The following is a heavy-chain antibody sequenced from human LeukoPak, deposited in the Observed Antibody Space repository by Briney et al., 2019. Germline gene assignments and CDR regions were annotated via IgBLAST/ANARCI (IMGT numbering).Heavy chain of an antibody. CDR3: ASFPVAGTSIVDY. CDR2: IYYSGST. V-gene: IGHV4-39*01. D-gene: IGHD6-19*01. CDR1: GFTFSSYW. J-gene: IGHJ4*02. Sequence: KPGGSLRLSCAASGFTFSSYWMSWVRQPPGKGLEWIGSIYYSGSTYYNPSLKSRVTISVDTSKNQFSLKLSSVTAADTAVYYCASFPVAGTSIVDYWGQGTLVTVSS.